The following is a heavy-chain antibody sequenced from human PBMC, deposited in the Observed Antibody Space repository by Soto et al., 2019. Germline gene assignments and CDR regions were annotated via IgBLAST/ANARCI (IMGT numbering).Heavy chain of an antibody. J-gene: IGHJ5*02. D-gene: IGHD3-3*01. CDR2: ISAYNGNT. CDR3: ARDRIPYDFSNWFDP. CDR1: GYTFTSYG. V-gene: IGHV1-18*01. Sequence: ASVKVSCKASGYTFTSYGISWVRQAPGQGLEWMGSISAYNGNTNYAQKLQGRVTMTTDTSTSTAYMELRSLRSDDTAVYYCARDRIPYDFSNWFDPWGQGTLVTVSS.